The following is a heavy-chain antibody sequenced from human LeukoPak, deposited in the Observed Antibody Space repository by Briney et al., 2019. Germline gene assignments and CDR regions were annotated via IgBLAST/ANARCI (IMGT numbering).Heavy chain of an antibody. V-gene: IGHV1-3*01. CDR3: ARGIGNSVSYGPYYFDY. J-gene: IGHJ4*02. CDR1: GFTFTNHA. Sequence: ASVKVSCKASGFTFTNHALQWVRQAPGQRLEWMGWINAGNGNTKYSQQFQGRVTITRDTSATTTYIEMSSLKSEDTAVYYCARGIGNSVSYGPYYFDYWGQGTLVTVSS. D-gene: IGHD6-19*01. CDR2: INAGNGNT.